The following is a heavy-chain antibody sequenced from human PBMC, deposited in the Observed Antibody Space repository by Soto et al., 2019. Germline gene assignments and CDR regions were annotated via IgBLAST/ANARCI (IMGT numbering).Heavy chain of an antibody. CDR3: ARVYSSSRQFDY. D-gene: IGHD6-6*01. V-gene: IGHV4-59*01. Sequence: TLSLTCTVSGGSISSYYWILIRQPPGKGLEWIGYIYYSGSTNYNPSLKSRVTISVDTSKNQFSLKLSSVTAADTAVYYCARVYSSSRQFDYWGQGTLVTVSS. CDR1: GGSISSYY. CDR2: IYYSGST. J-gene: IGHJ4*02.